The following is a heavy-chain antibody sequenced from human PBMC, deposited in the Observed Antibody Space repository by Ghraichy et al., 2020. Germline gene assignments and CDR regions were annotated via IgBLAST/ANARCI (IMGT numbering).Heavy chain of an antibody. CDR2: IYYSGST. CDR3: ARDYGDYLDY. CDR1: GGSISSYY. V-gene: IGHV4-59*01. D-gene: IGHD4-17*01. Sequence: SQTLSLTCTVSGGSISSYYWSWIRQPPGKGLEWIGYIYYSGSTNYNPSLKSRVTISVDTSKNQFSLKLSSVTAADTAVYYCARDYGDYLDYWGQGTLVTVSS. J-gene: IGHJ4*02.